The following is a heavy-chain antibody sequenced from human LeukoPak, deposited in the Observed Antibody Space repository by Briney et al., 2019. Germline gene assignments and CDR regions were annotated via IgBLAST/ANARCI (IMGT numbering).Heavy chain of an antibody. CDR2: IRSKAYGGTT. CDR3: TRDPRGSYGPDAFDI. CDR1: GFGFGDYA. V-gene: IGHV3-49*04. J-gene: IGHJ3*02. D-gene: IGHD1-26*01. Sequence: GGSLRLSCTASGFGFGDYAMNWVRQAPGKGLEWVGFIRSKAYGGTTEYAASVKGRFTISRDDSKSIAYLQMNSLKTEDTAVYYSTRDPRGSYGPDAFDIWGQGTMVTVSS.